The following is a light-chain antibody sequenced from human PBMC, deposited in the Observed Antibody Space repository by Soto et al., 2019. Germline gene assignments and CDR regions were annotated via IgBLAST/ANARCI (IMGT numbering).Light chain of an antibody. CDR2: GAS. V-gene: IGKV3-20*01. J-gene: IGKJ3*01. CDR3: QQYGNSPPSVT. CDR1: QSVSSGY. Sequence: EIVLTQSPNTLSLSPGXTATLSCRASQSVSSGYLVWYQQKPGQAPRLLIYGASTRATGIPDRFSGSGSGTYFTLTIIRLEDEDFAVYYCQQYGNSPPSVTFGPGTKVDIK.